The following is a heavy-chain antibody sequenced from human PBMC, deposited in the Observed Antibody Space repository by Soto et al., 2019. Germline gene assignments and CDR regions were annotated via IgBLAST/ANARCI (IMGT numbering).Heavy chain of an antibody. CDR3: AKDQGYGMDV. Sequence: VGSLRLSGAASGFALSSFAMNWVRRAPGKGLEWVSVVSGHYGTTSYTDSVKGRFTISRDNSKNTMYLQMNSLRADDTAIYYCAKDQGYGMDVWGQGTTVTVSS. CDR2: VSGHYGTT. CDR1: GFALSSFA. J-gene: IGHJ6*02. V-gene: IGHV3-23*01.